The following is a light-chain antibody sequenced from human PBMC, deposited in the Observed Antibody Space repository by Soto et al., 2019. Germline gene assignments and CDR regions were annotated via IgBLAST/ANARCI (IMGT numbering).Light chain of an antibody. J-gene: IGKJ1*01. CDR3: QQSYRTPRT. CDR2: DAS. V-gene: IGKV1-39*01. CDR1: QNIDNF. Sequence: DIQMTQSPSSLSASIGDRVTITCRASQNIDNFVNWYQQKAGQAPKLLIYDASSLHSGVPSRFSGSGSGTDVTLTISSFQTEDFATYYCQQSYRTPRTFGPGTKVDIK.